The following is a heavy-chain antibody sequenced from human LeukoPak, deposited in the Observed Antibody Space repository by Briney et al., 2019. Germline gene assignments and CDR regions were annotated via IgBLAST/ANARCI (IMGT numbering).Heavy chain of an antibody. CDR2: IYSSGNT. Sequence: SETLSLTCSVSGVSISSGSNYWGWIRQPPGKTLEWIGSIYSSGNTYYNPSLKSRATISVDTSKNQFSLKLTSVTAADTAVYYCTRAASSGPLFTYHMDVWGKGTTVTVSS. J-gene: IGHJ6*03. D-gene: IGHD3-22*01. CDR1: GVSISSGSNY. V-gene: IGHV4-39*07. CDR3: TRAASSGPLFTYHMDV.